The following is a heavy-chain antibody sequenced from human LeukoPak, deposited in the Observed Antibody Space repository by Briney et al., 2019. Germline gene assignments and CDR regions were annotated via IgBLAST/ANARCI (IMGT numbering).Heavy chain of an antibody. V-gene: IGHV1-69*13. Sequence: SVKVSCKASGGTFSSYAISWVRQAPGQGLEWMGGIIPIFGTANYAQKFQGRVTITADESTSTAYMELSSLRSEDTAVCYCASEHTIFGVVDWGQGTLVTVSS. CDR2: IIPIFGTA. D-gene: IGHD3-3*01. CDR1: GGTFSSYA. J-gene: IGHJ4*02. CDR3: ASEHTIFGVVD.